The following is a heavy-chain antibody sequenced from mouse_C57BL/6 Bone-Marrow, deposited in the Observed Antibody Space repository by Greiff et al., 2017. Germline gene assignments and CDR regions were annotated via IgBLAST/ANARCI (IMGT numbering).Heavy chain of an antibody. J-gene: IGHJ4*01. CDR1: GFTFSSYA. D-gene: IGHD1-1*01. CDR2: ISDGGSYT. CDR3: ARDTSYYGTDYDAMDY. V-gene: IGHV5-4*01. Sequence: ESGGGLVKPGGSLKLSCAASGFTFSSYAMSWVRQTPEKRLEWVATISDGGSYTYYPDNVKGRFTISRDNAKNNLYLQMSHLKSEDTAMYYCARDTSYYGTDYDAMDYWGQGTSVTVSS.